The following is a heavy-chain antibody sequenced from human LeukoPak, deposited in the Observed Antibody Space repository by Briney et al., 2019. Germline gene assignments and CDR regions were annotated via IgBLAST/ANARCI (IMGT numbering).Heavy chain of an antibody. CDR2: IYYSGSI. CDR3: ARDKYSSTWYGAFDV. V-gene: IGHV4-59*01. D-gene: IGHD6-13*01. CDR1: GGSINTYY. J-gene: IGHJ3*01. Sequence: PSETPSLTCTVSGGSINTYYWNWIRQPPGKGLEWIGYIYYSGSITYNPSLKSRVSISGDSSKKQFSLKLSSVTAADTAIYYCARDKYSSTWYGAFDVWGQGTMVTVSS.